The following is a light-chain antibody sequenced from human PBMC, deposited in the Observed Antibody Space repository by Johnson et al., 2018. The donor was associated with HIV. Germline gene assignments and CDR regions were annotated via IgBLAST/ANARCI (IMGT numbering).Light chain of an antibody. CDR1: SYNIGNNY. CDR2: ENN. CDR3: GTWDSSLSATYV. J-gene: IGLJ1*01. Sequence: QSVLTQPPSVSAAPGQKVTISCSGSSYNIGNNYVSWYQQLPGTAPKLLIYENNKRPSGIPDRFSGSKSGTSATLGITGLQTGDEADYYCGTWDSSLSATYVFGTGNKVTVL. V-gene: IGLV1-51*02.